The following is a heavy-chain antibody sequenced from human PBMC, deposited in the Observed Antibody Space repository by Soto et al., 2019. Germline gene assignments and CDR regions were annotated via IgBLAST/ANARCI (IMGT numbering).Heavy chain of an antibody. V-gene: IGHV3-74*01. CDR2: INSDGSST. J-gene: IGHJ4*02. D-gene: IGHD3-16*02. CDR1: GFTFSSYW. Sequence: GGSLRLSCAASGFTFSSYWMHWVRQAPGKGLVWVSRINSDGSSTSYADSVKGRFTISRDNAKNTLYLQMNSLRAEDTAVYYCARLDLIAPYYFDYWGQGTLVTVSS. CDR3: ARLDLIAPYYFDY.